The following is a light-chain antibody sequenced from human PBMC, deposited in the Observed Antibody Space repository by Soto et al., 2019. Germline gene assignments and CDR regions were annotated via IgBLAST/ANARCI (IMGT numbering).Light chain of an antibody. V-gene: IGLV2-11*01. CDR1: SSDVGDYHY. CDR2: DVT. J-gene: IGLJ1*01. CDR3: CSYAGSYTFV. Sequence: QSVLTQPRSVSGSPGQSVTISCTGTSSDVGDYHYVSWYQQHPGKAPRLIIFDVTKRPSGVPDRFSGSKSGNTASLTISGLQAEDDADYYCCSYAGSYTFVFGTGTKVTVL.